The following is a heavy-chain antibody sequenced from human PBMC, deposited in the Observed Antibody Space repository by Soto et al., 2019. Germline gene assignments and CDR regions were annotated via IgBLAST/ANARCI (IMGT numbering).Heavy chain of an antibody. CDR1: GYTFTSYG. V-gene: IGHV1-18*01. Sequence: ASVKVSCKASGYTFTSYGISWVRQAPGQGLEWMGWISAYNGNTNYAQKLQGRVTMTTDTSTSTAYMELRSLRSDDTAVYYCAREPHYDYGDYPDAFDIWGQGTMVTVSS. J-gene: IGHJ3*02. CDR3: AREPHYDYGDYPDAFDI. CDR2: ISAYNGNT. D-gene: IGHD4-17*01.